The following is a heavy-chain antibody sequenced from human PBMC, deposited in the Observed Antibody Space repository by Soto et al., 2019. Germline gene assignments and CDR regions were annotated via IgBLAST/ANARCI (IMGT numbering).Heavy chain of an antibody. CDR1: GFSFTDFY. Sequence: QVQLVESGGGLVKPGGSLRLSCAASGFSFTDFYMNWIRQAPGKGLEWVSLISTSTTYTKYAASVKGRFTISRDNAKNPLYLHMSSLRAEDTAVSYCARDRGAYCSGGNCDPGAFFDYGGRGTLVTVSS. CDR2: ISTSTTYT. V-gene: IGHV3-11*05. CDR3: ARDRGAYCSGGNCDPGAFFDY. J-gene: IGHJ4*02. D-gene: IGHD2-15*01.